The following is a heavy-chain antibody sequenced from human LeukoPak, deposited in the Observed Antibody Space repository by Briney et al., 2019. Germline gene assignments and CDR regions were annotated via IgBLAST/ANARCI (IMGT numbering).Heavy chain of an antibody. J-gene: IGHJ4*02. CDR1: GFTFSSYA. Sequence: GASLRLSCAASGFTFSSYAMSWVRLAPGKGLEWVSAISGSGGSTYYADSVKGRFTISRDNSKNTLYLQMNSLRAEDTAVYYCAKGQKDEYYFDYWGQGTLVTVSS. V-gene: IGHV3-23*01. CDR2: ISGSGGST. CDR3: AKGQKDEYYFDY.